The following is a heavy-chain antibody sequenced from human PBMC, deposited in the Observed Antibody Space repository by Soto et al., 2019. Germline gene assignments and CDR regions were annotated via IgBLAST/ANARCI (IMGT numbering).Heavy chain of an antibody. V-gene: IGHV1-18*01. CDR2: ISVYNGNT. J-gene: IGHJ4*02. CDR3: ASGWFGECVYYLDY. D-gene: IGHD3-10*01. Sequence: VRVSYRASGYKCTSQGMTCEQQAPGQGLEWMGWISVYNGNTNYAQKLQGRVTMTTDTSTSTAYMELRSLRSDDTAVYYFASGWFGECVYYLDYWCLRSRSTVSS. CDR1: GYKCTSQG.